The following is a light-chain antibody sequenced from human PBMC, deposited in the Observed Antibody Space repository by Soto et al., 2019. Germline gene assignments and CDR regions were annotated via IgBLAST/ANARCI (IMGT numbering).Light chain of an antibody. J-gene: IGKJ5*01. Sequence: IQMTQSPSSLSASVGDRVTITCRASQIIDTYLNWYQQKPGKAPKLLISSASSLQGGVPSRFSGSGSGTDFTLTISGLQAEDSATYYCHQSASIPTYGHATRLEIK. V-gene: IGKV1-39*01. CDR2: SAS. CDR3: HQSASIPT. CDR1: QIIDTY.